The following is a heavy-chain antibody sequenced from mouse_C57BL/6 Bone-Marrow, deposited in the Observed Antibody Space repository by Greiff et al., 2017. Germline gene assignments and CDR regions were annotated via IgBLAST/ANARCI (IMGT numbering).Heavy chain of an antibody. CDR2: ISAGGSYT. V-gene: IGHV5-4*01. Sequence: EVKLMESGGGLVKPGGSLKLSCAASGFTFSSYAMTWVRQTPEKSLEWVATISAGGSYTNYPDKVKGRFTISRDKSKSNLYLQLSSLKSEDTAMYYGARDGDCGSSYNFDYWGQGTTLTVSS. J-gene: IGHJ2*01. D-gene: IGHD1-1*01. CDR1: GFTFSSYA. CDR3: ARDGDCGSSYNFDY.